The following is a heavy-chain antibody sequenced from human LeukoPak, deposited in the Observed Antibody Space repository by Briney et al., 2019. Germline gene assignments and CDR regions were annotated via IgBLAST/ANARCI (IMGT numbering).Heavy chain of an antibody. D-gene: IGHD3-10*01. Sequence: ASVKVSCKASGYTLTNHYMHWVRQAPGQGFEWMGQINPIDGGTTYAQKFQGRVTMTRDTSTSTAYIELSSLEPEDTAVYYCARFYYGSGNYRKFDYWGQGTLVTVSS. CDR3: ARFYYGSGNYRKFDY. V-gene: IGHV1-46*01. J-gene: IGHJ4*02. CDR2: INPIDGGT. CDR1: GYTLTNHY.